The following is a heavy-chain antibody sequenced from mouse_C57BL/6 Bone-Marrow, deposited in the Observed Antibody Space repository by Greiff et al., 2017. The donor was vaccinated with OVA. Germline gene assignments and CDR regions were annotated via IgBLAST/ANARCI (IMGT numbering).Heavy chain of an antibody. V-gene: IGHV1-72*01. CDR3: ARRVITTVVATYYFDY. CDR1: GYTFTSYW. J-gene: IGHJ2*01. D-gene: IGHD1-1*01. CDR2: IDPNSGGT. Sequence: QVQLQQSGAELVKPGASVKLSCKASGYTFTSYWMHWVKQRPGRGLEWIGRIDPNSGGTKYNEKFKSKATLTVDKPSSTAYMQLSSLTSEDSAVYYCARRVITTVVATYYFDYWGQGTTLTVSS.